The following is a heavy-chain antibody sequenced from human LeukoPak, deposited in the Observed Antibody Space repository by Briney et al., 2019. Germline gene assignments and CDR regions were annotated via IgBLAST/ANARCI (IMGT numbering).Heavy chain of an antibody. CDR1: GFTFSSYW. CDR2: IKQDGSEK. D-gene: IGHD4-23*01. Sequence: GGSLRLSCAASGFTFSSYWMSWVRQAPGKGLEWVANIKQDGSEKYYVDSVKGRFTISRDNAENALYLQMNSLRAEDTAVYYCARRADYGGDTPIDYWGQGTLVTVSS. CDR3: ARRADYGGDTPIDY. J-gene: IGHJ4*02. V-gene: IGHV3-7*01.